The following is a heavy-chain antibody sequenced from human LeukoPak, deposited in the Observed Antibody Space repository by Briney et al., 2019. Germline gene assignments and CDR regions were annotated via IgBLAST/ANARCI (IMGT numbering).Heavy chain of an antibody. V-gene: IGHV3-30*04. CDR2: ISYDGSNK. D-gene: IGHD6-13*01. CDR1: GFNLSSYA. J-gene: IGHJ4*02. Sequence: GGSLRLSCAASGFNLSSYAMHWVRQAPGKGLEWVAVISYDGSNKYYTDSVKGRFTISRDNSKNTVYLQMNSLRVEDTAVYYRARDPRRSSQTGYFDYWGQGTLVTVSS. CDR3: ARDPRRSSQTGYFDY.